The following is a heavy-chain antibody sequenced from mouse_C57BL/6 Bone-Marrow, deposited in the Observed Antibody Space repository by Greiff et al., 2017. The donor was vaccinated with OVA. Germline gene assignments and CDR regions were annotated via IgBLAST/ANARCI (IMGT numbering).Heavy chain of an antibody. J-gene: IGHJ3*01. CDR3: TRSRYFAWFAY. CDR1: GFTFSSYA. CDR2: ISSGGGYT. V-gene: IGHV5-9-1*02. Sequence: EVMLVESGAGLVKPGGSLKLSCAASGFTFSSYAMSWVRQTPEKRLEWVAYISSGGGYTYYADTVKGRFTISRDNARNTLYLQMSSLMSEDTAMYYCTRSRYFAWFAYGDRGTLVTVSA.